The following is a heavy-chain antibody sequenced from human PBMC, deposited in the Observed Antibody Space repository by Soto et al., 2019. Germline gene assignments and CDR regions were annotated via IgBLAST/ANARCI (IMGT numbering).Heavy chain of an antibody. CDR2: MNPNSGNT. J-gene: IGHJ4*02. CDR1: GYTFTSYD. CDR3: ARGMFVQPRAAPDY. V-gene: IGHV1-8*01. Sequence: ASVKVSCKASGYTFTSYDINWVRQATGQGREWMGWMNPNSGNTGYAQKFQGRVTMTRNTSISTAYMELSSLRSEDTAVYYCARGMFVQPRAAPDYWGQGXLVTVYS. D-gene: IGHD3-10*02.